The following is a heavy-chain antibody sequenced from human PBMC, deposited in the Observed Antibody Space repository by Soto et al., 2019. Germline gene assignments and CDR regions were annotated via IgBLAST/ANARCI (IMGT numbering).Heavy chain of an antibody. J-gene: IGHJ6*02. Sequence: ASVKVSCKASGYTFTSYGISWVRQAPGQGLEWMGWISAYNGNTNYAQKLQGRVTMTTDTSTSTAYMELRSLRSDDTAVYYCARAGYSAFYYYGMHVWCQGTTVNVSS. D-gene: IGHD1-26*01. CDR3: ARAGYSAFYYYGMHV. CDR1: GYTFTSYG. V-gene: IGHV1-18*01. CDR2: ISAYNGNT.